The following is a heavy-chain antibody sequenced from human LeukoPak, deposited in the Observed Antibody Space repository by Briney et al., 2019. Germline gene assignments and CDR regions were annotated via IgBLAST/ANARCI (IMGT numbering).Heavy chain of an antibody. Sequence: ASVTVSCTASGYTFTSYYMHWVRQAPGQGLEWMGIINPSGGSTSYAQTFQGRVTMTRDTSTSTVYMELSSLRSDDTAVYYCARDRAQYYFDYWGQGTLVTVSS. CDR1: GYTFTSYY. CDR3: ARDRAQYYFDY. D-gene: IGHD3-10*01. V-gene: IGHV1-46*01. CDR2: INPSGGST. J-gene: IGHJ4*02.